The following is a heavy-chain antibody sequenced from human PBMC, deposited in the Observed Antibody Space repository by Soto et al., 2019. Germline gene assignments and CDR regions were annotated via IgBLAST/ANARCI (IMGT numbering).Heavy chain of an antibody. Sequence: ASVKVSCKASGGTFSSYTISWVRQAPGQGLEWMGRIIPILGIANYAQKFQGRVTITADKSTSTAYMELSSLRSEDTAVYYCARFSSSDYYYYYYMDVWGKGTTVTVSS. V-gene: IGHV1-69*02. CDR2: IIPILGIA. J-gene: IGHJ6*03. CDR3: ARFSSSDYYYYYYMDV. D-gene: IGHD6-6*01. CDR1: GGTFSSYT.